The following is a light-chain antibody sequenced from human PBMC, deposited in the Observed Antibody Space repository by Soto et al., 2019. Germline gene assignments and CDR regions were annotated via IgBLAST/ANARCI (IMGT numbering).Light chain of an antibody. CDR2: ATS. Sequence: DIQLTQSPSSLSASVGDRVTIICRGSLGTSKYLNWYQQKPGRAPILLIYATSNLQRGVPSRFSDNVSGTDFTLTIDSLLPDDVATYYCQQSFSSPWTFGQGTKVDSK. CDR3: QQSFSSPWT. V-gene: IGKV1-39*01. J-gene: IGKJ1*01. CDR1: LGTSKY.